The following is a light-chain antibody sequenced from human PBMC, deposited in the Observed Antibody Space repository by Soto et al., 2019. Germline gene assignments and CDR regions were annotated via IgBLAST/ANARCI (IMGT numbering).Light chain of an antibody. Sequence: IQMTQSPSTLSASVGDRVTITCRASQSISSWLAWYQQKPGKAPKLLIYDASSLESGVPSRFSGGGSGTEFTLTISSLQPDDFATYYRQQYNSYWTFGQGTKVDIK. CDR2: DAS. J-gene: IGKJ1*01. CDR1: QSISSW. V-gene: IGKV1-5*01. CDR3: QQYNSYWT.